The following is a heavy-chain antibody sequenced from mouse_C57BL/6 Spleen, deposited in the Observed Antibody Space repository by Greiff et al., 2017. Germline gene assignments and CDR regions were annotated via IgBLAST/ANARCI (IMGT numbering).Heavy chain of an antibody. CDR3: ARETGTDYFDY. CDR2: INPSSGYT. V-gene: IGHV1-4*01. J-gene: IGHJ2*01. D-gene: IGHD4-1*01. Sequence: QVQLQQSGAELARPGASVKMSCKASGYTFTSYTMHWVKQRPGQGLEWIGYINPSSGYTKYNQKFKDKATLTADKSSSTAYMQLSSLTSEDSAVXYCARETGTDYFDYWGQGTTLTVSS. CDR1: GYTFTSYT.